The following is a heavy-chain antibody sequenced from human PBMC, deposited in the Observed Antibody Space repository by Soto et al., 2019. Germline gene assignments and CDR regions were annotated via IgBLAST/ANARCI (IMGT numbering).Heavy chain of an antibody. V-gene: IGHV1-69*01. Sequence: QVQLVQSGAEVRKPGSSVRVSCKASGGSFNRHTISWVRQAPGQGLEWMGGIIPIFSTANHAQKFQGRVTIIADESTSTVYMELSSLRSDDTAIYYCERGWGYDSTDYYYAYWGQGTLVIGSS. CDR2: IIPIFSTA. CDR3: ERGWGYDSTDYYYAY. CDR1: GGSFNRHT. D-gene: IGHD3-22*01. J-gene: IGHJ4*02.